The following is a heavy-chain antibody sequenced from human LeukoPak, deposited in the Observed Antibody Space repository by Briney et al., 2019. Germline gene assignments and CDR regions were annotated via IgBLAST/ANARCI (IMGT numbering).Heavy chain of an antibody. CDR1: GGSISSSSYY. D-gene: IGHD6-13*01. J-gene: IGHJ5*02. Sequence: SETLSLTCTVSGGSISSSSYYWGWIRQPPGKGLEWIGSIYYSGSTYYNPPLKSRLTISVDTSKNQFSLKLTSVTAADTAVYYCARGSAVGNNWFDPWGQGTLVTVSS. CDR2: IYYSGST. V-gene: IGHV4-39*07. CDR3: ARGSAVGNNWFDP.